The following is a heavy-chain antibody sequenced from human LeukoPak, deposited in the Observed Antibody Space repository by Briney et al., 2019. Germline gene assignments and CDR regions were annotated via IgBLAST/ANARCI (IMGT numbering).Heavy chain of an antibody. CDR1: GYTFTDYY. D-gene: IGHD3-10*01. V-gene: IGHV1-2*02. CDR3: ARAGYGSGSLRDY. Sequence: ASVKVSCKASGYTFTDYYMHWARQAPGQGLEWMGWINPNSGGTNYAQKFQGRVTMTRDTSISTAYMELSRLRSDDTAVYYCARAGYGSGSLRDYWGQGTLVTVSS. CDR2: INPNSGGT. J-gene: IGHJ4*02.